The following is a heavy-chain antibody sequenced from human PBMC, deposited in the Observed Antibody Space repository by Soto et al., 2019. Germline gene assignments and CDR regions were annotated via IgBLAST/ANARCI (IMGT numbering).Heavy chain of an antibody. V-gene: IGHV3-23*01. CDR1: GLNFSSYA. CDR3: AKGSASARPYYFDY. J-gene: IGHJ4*02. D-gene: IGHD2-15*01. Sequence: GGSKRHSSAASGLNFSSYAMSWVRQKQGEGLEWVSAITGGGGSTYYADSVKGRFTISRDNSRDTLYLQMNSLRAEDTAVYYCAKGSASARPYYFDYWGQGALVTVSS. CDR2: ITGGGGST.